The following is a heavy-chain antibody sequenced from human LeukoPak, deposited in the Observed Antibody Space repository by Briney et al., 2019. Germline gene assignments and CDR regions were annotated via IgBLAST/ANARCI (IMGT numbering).Heavy chain of an antibody. CDR2: ISSSSSYI. D-gene: IGHD2/OR15-2a*01. V-gene: IGHV3-21*01. CDR1: GFTFSSYS. Sequence: GGSLRLSCAASGFTFSSYSMNWVRQAPGKGLEWVSSISSSSSYIYYADSVKGRFTISRDNAKNSLYLQMNSLRAEDTAVYYCARGPPFARVPLRFDPWGQGTLVTVSS. J-gene: IGHJ5*02. CDR3: ARGPPFARVPLRFDP.